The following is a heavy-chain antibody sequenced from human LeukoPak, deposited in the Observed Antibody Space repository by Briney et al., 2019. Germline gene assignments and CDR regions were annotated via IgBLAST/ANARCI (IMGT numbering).Heavy chain of an antibody. CDR1: GGSISSSNW. Sequence: SGTLSLTCAVSGGSISSSNWWSWVRPPPGKGLEWIGEIYHSGSTNYNPSLKSRVTISVDKSKNQFSLKLSSVTAADTAVYYCARGVIVVVIPYWYFDLWGRGTLVTVSS. V-gene: IGHV4-4*02. CDR2: IYHSGST. D-gene: IGHD3-22*01. J-gene: IGHJ2*01. CDR3: ARGVIVVVIPYWYFDL.